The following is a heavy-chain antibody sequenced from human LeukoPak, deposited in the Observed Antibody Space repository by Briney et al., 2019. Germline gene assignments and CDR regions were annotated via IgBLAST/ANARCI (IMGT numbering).Heavy chain of an antibody. CDR1: GFILNNAW. D-gene: IGHD3-22*01. Sequence: PGGSLRLSCAASGFILNNAWMSWVRQAPGKGLEWVAVISYDGSNKYYVDSVKGRFTISRDNSKNTLYLQMNTLRAEDTAVYYCAKDYYDSSGYLDDFDIWGQGTMVTVSS. CDR2: ISYDGSNK. V-gene: IGHV3-30*18. CDR3: AKDYYDSSGYLDDFDI. J-gene: IGHJ3*02.